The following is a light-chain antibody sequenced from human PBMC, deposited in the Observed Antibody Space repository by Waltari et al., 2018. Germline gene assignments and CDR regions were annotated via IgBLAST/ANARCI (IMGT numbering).Light chain of an antibody. CDR3: QKYVNLPAT. CDR2: DAS. CDR1: QSVGRY. Sequence: EIVLTQSPGTLSLSPGERATLSCRASQSVGRYLAWYQQKPGQAPRLLIYDASTRATGIPDRFSGSGSGTDFSLTICRLESEDFAVYYCQKYVNLPATFGQGTKVEIK. J-gene: IGKJ1*01. V-gene: IGKV3-20*01.